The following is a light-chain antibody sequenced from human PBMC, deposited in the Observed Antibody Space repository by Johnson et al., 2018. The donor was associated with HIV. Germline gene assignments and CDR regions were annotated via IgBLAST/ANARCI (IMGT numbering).Light chain of an antibody. V-gene: IGLV1-51*02. J-gene: IGLJ1*01. Sequence: QSVLTQSPSVSAAPGQKVTISCSGSSSNIGNNYVSWFQQLPGTAPKLLICENDKRPSGIPDRFSGSKSGPSATLGITGLQTGDEADYYCGTWDTSLSAPYVFGTGTKVTVL. CDR2: END. CDR1: SSNIGNNY. CDR3: GTWDTSLSAPYV.